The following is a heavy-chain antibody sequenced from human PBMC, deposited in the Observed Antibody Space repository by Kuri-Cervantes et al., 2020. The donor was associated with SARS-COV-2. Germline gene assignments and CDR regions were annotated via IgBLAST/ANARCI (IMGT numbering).Heavy chain of an antibody. CDR3: ARAPLLWFGGAWYYYYGMDV. J-gene: IGHJ6*02. Sequence: ESLKISCRVSGGYMSNYWSWIRQPPGKGLEWIGYIYYIGSTKYNPSLNSRVTMSVEASKFQISLKLSSVTAADTAVYYCARAPLLWFGGAWYYYYGMDVWGQGTTVTVSS. D-gene: IGHD3-10*01. CDR1: GGYMSNY. V-gene: IGHV4-59*08. CDR2: IYYIGST.